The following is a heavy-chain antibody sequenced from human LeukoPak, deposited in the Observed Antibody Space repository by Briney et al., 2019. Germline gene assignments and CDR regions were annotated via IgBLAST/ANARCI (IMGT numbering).Heavy chain of an antibody. D-gene: IGHD2-8*02. V-gene: IGHV4-59*01. J-gene: IGHJ4*02. Sequence: SETLSLTCNVSGASMSSYYWSWFRQPPGKGLEWITYIYYSGSTKYNPSLKSRVTASLDMSRNQFSLNLSPATAADTAVYYCARDLESTGYFDYWGQGTLVTVSS. CDR1: GASMSSYY. CDR3: ARDLESTGYFDY. CDR2: IYYSGST.